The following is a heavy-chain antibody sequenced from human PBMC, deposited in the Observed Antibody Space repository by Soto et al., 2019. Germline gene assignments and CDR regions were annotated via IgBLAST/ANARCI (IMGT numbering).Heavy chain of an antibody. CDR2: IKYSGTT. V-gene: IGHV4-39*01. CDR1: GFSISSSRFH. J-gene: IGHJ3*02. D-gene: IGHD1-26*01. CDR3: ASHGITGSYYDAFDI. Sequence: AETLSLTCTASGFSISSSRFHWGWIPQPPGKGLEWIASIKYSGTTFYNPSLKSRVTSSVDTTNNHFALKLSSVTAAETAVYYCASHGITGSYYDAFDIWGQGTMVTVSS.